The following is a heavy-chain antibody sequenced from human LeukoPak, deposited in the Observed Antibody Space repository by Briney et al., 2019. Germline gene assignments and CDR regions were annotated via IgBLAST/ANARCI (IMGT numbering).Heavy chain of an antibody. CDR3: ARSEVLLWFGEPVPFDY. Sequence: GGSLRLSCAASGFPFSTYSMNWVRLAPGKGLEWVSFISNTSGTIYYADSVKGRFTISRDNAKNSLYLQMNSLRAEDTAVYYCARSEVLLWFGEPVPFDYWGQGTLVTVSS. V-gene: IGHV3-48*01. CDR2: ISNTSGTI. D-gene: IGHD3-10*01. CDR1: GFPFSTYS. J-gene: IGHJ4*02.